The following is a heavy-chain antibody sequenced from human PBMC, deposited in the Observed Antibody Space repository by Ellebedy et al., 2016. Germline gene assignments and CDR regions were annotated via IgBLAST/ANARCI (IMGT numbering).Heavy chain of an antibody. CDR1: GFTLSSYA. Sequence: GGSLRLXCAASGFTLSSYAMSWVRQAPGKGLEWVSSIRASDGMTFYADSVKGRFTISRDNSRGTLYLQMNGLRGEDSALYYCAKDGDDQRPPDAFDIWGQGTMVTVSS. CDR2: IRASDGMT. CDR3: AKDGDDQRPPDAFDI. D-gene: IGHD2-2*01. J-gene: IGHJ3*02. V-gene: IGHV3-23*01.